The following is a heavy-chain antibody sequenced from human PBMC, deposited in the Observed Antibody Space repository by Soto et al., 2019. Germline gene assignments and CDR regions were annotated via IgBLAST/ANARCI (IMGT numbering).Heavy chain of an antibody. CDR3: ARIRLGSYDLKYFDY. V-gene: IGHV3-72*01. J-gene: IGHJ4*02. CDR2: IRNKANSYST. Sequence: EVQLVESGGGLVQPGGSLRLSCAASGFTFSDHYVDWVREAAGKGLEWVARIRNKANSYSTEYAASAKGRFTISRDDSKNLGYLQMSSLKPEDTAVYYSARIRLGSYDLKYFDYWGQGTLVTVSS. D-gene: IGHD1-26*01. CDR1: GFTFSDHY.